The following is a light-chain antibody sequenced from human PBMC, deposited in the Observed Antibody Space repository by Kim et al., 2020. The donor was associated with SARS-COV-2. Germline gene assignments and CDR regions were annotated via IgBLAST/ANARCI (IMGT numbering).Light chain of an antibody. CDR3: QAWDTNTVI. Sequence: SYELTQPPSVSVSPGQTATITCSGDKLGDKYTCWYQQKPGQSPLLVIYQDNRRPSGIPERFSGSNSGNTATLTIRGTQALDEADYYCQAWDTNTVIFGGGTQLTVL. J-gene: IGLJ2*01. V-gene: IGLV3-1*01. CDR1: KLGDKY. CDR2: QDN.